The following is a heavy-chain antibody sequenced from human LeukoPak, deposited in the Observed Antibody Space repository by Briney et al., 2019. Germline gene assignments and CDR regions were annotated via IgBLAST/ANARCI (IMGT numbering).Heavy chain of an antibody. CDR3: AKAVGVAATSPTSYFYYGMDV. D-gene: IGHD2-15*01. Sequence: GGSLGLSCAASGLTFSSYEMNWVRQAPGKGLEWVSSISDRDGSTYYVGAVKGRFTISRDNSKNTLYLQMNSLRGEDTAVYFCAKAVGVAATSPTSYFYYGMDVWGQGTTVTVSS. CDR1: GLTFSSYE. CDR2: ISDRDGST. J-gene: IGHJ6*02. V-gene: IGHV3-23*01.